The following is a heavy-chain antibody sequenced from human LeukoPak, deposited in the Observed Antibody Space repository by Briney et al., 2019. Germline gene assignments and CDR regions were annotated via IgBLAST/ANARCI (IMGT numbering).Heavy chain of an antibody. CDR3: AREGNYYGSGSYRDAFDI. J-gene: IGHJ3*02. V-gene: IGHV1-18*01. CDR2: ISTYDDNI. CDR1: GYTFTTYG. D-gene: IGHD3-10*01. Sequence: ASVKVSCKASGYTFTTYGLSWVRQAPGQGLEWLGWISTYDDNIKYAQSLQGRLTLTIDTSTSTAYMELRSLTSDDTAVYYCAREGNYYGSGSYRDAFDIWGQGTMVTVSS.